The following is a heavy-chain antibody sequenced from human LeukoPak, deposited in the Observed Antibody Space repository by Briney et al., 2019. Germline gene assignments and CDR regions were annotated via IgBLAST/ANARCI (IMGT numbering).Heavy chain of an antibody. CDR3: ARLTVGANYYFDY. CDR1: GGSISSNY. CDR2: VFYSGST. D-gene: IGHD1-26*01. Sequence: SETLSLTCSVSGGSISSNYWSWIRQPPGQGLEWIGYVFYSGSTNCNPSLKSRVTISLDTSKNQFSLKLSSVTAADTAVYYCARLTVGANYYFDYWGQGTLVTVSS. V-gene: IGHV4-59*12. J-gene: IGHJ4*02.